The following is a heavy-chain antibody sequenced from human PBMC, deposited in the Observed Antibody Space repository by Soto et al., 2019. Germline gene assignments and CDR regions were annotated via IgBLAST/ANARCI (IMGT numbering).Heavy chain of an antibody. J-gene: IGHJ4*02. Sequence: SETLSLTCTVSGGSISSGGYYWGWIRQPPGKGLEWIGNIYYSGSTYYNPSLKSRVTISVDTSKNQFSLKLSSVTAADTAVYYCARAPRGNYGYPSYFDYWGQGTLVTVSS. CDR1: GGSISSGGYY. CDR2: IYYSGST. D-gene: IGHD3-10*01. V-gene: IGHV4-39*07. CDR3: ARAPRGNYGYPSYFDY.